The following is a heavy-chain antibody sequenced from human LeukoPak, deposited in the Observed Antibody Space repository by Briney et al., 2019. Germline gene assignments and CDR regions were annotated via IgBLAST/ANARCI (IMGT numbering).Heavy chain of an antibody. CDR1: GFTFRRYA. CDR2: ISGSDNNT. D-gene: IGHD3-10*01. Sequence: GGSLRLSCAASGFTFRRYAMNWVRQAPGKGLEWISAISGSDNNTYYADSVKGRFTISRDNSKNTLYLQMNSLRAEDTAMYYCAKTTSVYGSGDDYSDATNWFDPWGQGTLVTVSS. V-gene: IGHV3-23*01. J-gene: IGHJ5*02. CDR3: AKTTSVYGSGDDYSDATNWFDP.